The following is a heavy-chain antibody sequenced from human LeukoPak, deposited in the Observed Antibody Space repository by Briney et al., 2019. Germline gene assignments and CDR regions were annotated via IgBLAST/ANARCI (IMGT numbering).Heavy chain of an antibody. V-gene: IGHV4-39*07. CDR1: GGSISSSSYY. D-gene: IGHD3-10*01. J-gene: IGHJ4*02. Sequence: SETLSLTCTVSGGSISSSSYYWGWIRQPPGKGLEWIGSIYYSGSTYCNPSLKSRVTISVDTSKNQFSLKLSSVTAADTAVYYCARDYYGSGIDWGQGTLVTVSS. CDR3: ARDYYGSGID. CDR2: IYYSGST.